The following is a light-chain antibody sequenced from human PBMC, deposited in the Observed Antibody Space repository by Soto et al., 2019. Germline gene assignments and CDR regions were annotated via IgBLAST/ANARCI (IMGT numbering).Light chain of an antibody. CDR1: SSDVGGYNY. V-gene: IGLV2-14*01. CDR2: EVS. J-gene: IGLJ2*01. Sequence: QSALTQPASVSGSPGQSITISCTGTSSDVGGYNYVSWYQQHPGKAPKLMIYEVSNRPSGVSNRFSGSKSGNTASLTISGLQSEDEADYYCSSYTSSSTLLVFGGGTQLTGL. CDR3: SSYTSSSTLLV.